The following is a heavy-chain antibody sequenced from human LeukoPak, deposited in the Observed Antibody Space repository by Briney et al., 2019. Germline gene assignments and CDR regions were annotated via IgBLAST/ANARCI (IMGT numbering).Heavy chain of an antibody. Sequence: SETLSLTCTVSGGSISSYYWSWIRQPPGKGLEWIGYIYTSGSTNYNPSLKSRVTISVDTSKSQFALKLSSVTAADTAVYYCAKSYFDYSTYYSYYFNLWGQGALVTVSS. CDR2: IYTSGST. D-gene: IGHD4-11*01. CDR3: AKSYFDYSTYYSYYFNL. J-gene: IGHJ4*02. V-gene: IGHV4-4*09. CDR1: GGSISSYY.